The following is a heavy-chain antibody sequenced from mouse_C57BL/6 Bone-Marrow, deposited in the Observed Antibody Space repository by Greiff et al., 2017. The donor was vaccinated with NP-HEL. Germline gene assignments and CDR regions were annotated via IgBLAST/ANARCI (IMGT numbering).Heavy chain of an antibody. J-gene: IGHJ3*01. CDR3: AREGGRRFAY. V-gene: IGHV1-42*01. CDR2: INPSTGGT. Sequence: VQLQQSGPELVKPGASVKISCKASGYSFTGYYMNWVKQSPEKSLEWIGEINPSTGGTTYNQKFKAKATLTVDKSSSTAYMQLKSLTSEDSAVYYCAREGGRRFAYWGQGTLVTVSA. CDR1: GYSFTGYY.